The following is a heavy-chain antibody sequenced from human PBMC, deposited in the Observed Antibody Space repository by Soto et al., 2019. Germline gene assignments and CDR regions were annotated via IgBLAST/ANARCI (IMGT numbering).Heavy chain of an antibody. CDR1: GSRFSNYV. Sequence: QVQLVQSGAEVKTPGSSLKVSCKVSGSRFSNYVISWVRQAPGHGLEWLGRIIPIFNSTKYAQNFQGRVTITAEKSTSTASLELSSLISDDTAVYYCAREGRGKKAGYNGLVSLGYWGQGTLVTVSS. V-gene: IGHV1-69*06. J-gene: IGHJ4*02. D-gene: IGHD2-2*02. CDR2: IIPIFNST. CDR3: AREGRGKKAGYNGLVSLGY.